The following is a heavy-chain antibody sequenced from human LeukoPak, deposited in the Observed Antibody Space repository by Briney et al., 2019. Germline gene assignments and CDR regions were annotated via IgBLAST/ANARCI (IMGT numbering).Heavy chain of an antibody. J-gene: IGHJ4*02. D-gene: IGHD3-10*01. CDR3: AKFPGFGSGTYRLDY. V-gene: IGHV3-23*01. CDR2: IASGYDT. Sequence: GGSLRLSCAASGFTFSTHAMSWVRQAPGKGPEWVSTIASGYDTYSADSVKGRFAISRDNSKNTLYLQMNNLRADDTALYYCAKFPGFGSGTYRLDYWGQGTLVTVSS. CDR1: GFTFSTHA.